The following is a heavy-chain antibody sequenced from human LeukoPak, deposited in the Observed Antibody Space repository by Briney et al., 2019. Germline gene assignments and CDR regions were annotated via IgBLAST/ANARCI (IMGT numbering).Heavy chain of an antibody. V-gene: IGHV3-11*01. J-gene: IGHJ4*02. CDR3: ARGSGDFWSGYYRDPYYFDY. CDR1: GFTFSDYY. Sequence: GGSLRLSCAASGFTFSDYYMSWIRQAPGKGLEWVSYISSSGSTIYYADSVKGRFTISRDNAKNSLYLQMNSLRAEDTAVYYCARGSGDFWSGYYRDPYYFDYWGRGTLVTVSS. CDR2: ISSSGSTI. D-gene: IGHD3-3*01.